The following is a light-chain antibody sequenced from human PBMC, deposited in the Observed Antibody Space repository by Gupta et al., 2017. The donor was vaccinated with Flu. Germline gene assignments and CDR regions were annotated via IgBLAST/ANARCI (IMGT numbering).Light chain of an antibody. J-gene: IGLJ3*02. CDR3: NSRDSSGNHLWV. Sequence: SSELTHDPAVSVALGQTGRITCQGDSLRSYYASWYQQTPGQAPVLVIYGENKRPSGIPDRFSGSRSGNTASLTITGAQAEDEADYYCNSRDSSGNHLWVFGGGTKLTVL. CDR1: SLRSYY. V-gene: IGLV3-19*01. CDR2: GEN.